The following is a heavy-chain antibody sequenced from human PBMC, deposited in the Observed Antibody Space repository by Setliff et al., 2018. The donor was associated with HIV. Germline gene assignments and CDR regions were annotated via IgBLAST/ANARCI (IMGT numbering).Heavy chain of an antibody. CDR2: IDPRGGST. CDR1: GYTFTSYH. J-gene: IGHJ4*01. D-gene: IGHD3-10*01. CDR3: ARGALLAVFDFDH. Sequence: ASVKVSCKASGYTFTSYHIHWVRQAPGQGLEWMGIIDPRGGSTSYAQKFQGRLTMTRDTSTSTVYMELSSLRSEDMAVYFCARGALLAVFDFDHWGHGTLVTVSS. V-gene: IGHV1-46*01.